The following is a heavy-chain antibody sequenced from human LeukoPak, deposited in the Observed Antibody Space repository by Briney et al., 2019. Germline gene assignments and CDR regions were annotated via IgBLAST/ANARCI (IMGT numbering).Heavy chain of an antibody. Sequence: SETLSLTCTASGGTIRSYYWSWIRQPPGKGLEWIGYIYYSGSTNYNPSLKSRVSISVDTSKNQFSLKLSSVTAADTAVYYCARTGSTVTMLYPFDHWGQGTLVTVSS. J-gene: IGHJ4*02. V-gene: IGHV4-59*01. CDR1: GGTIRSYY. CDR2: IYYSGST. CDR3: ARTGSTVTMLYPFDH. D-gene: IGHD4-17*01.